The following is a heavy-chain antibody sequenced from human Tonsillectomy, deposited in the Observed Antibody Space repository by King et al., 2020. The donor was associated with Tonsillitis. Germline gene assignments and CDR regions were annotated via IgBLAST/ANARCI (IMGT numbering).Heavy chain of an antibody. V-gene: IGHV1-2*02. Sequence: VQLVESGAEVKKPGASVRVSCKASGYTFTDYYIHWVRQAPGQGLEWMGWIHPNSGGTNYAQKFRGGVTMTRDTSISTAYMEVSRLKSDDTAVYYCAGVRWIQMWHHFDYWGQGTLVSVSS. D-gene: IGHD5-18*01. CDR2: IHPNSGGT. J-gene: IGHJ4*02. CDR3: AGVRWIQMWHHFDY. CDR1: GYTFTDYY.